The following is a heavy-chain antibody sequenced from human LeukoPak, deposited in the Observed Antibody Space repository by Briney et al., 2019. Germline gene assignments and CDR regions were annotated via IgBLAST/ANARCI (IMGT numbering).Heavy chain of an antibody. Sequence: SQTLSLTCTVYGGSISSGGYYWRWIRQHPGKGLEWIGYIYYSGSTYYNPSLKSRVTISVDTSKNQFSLKLSSVTAADTAVYYCASTPRTGDDAFDIWGQGTMVTVSS. CDR3: ASTPRTGDDAFDI. V-gene: IGHV4-31*03. J-gene: IGHJ3*02. CDR1: GGSISSGGYY. D-gene: IGHD7-27*01. CDR2: IYYSGST.